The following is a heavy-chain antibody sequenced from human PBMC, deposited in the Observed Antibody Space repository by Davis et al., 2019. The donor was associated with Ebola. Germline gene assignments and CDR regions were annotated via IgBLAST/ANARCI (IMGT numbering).Heavy chain of an antibody. V-gene: IGHV3-69-1*01. Sequence: GESLKISCAASGFTFGDFYMAWVRQAPGKWLELVSSIICISIYIYYADSVKGRFTISRDNAKNSLYLQMNSLRDEDTAVYYCARGYSGYDSVYYYYGMDVWGQGTTVTVSS. CDR3: ARGYSGYDSVYYYYGMDV. CDR1: GFTFGDFY. J-gene: IGHJ6*02. CDR2: IICISIYI. D-gene: IGHD5-12*01.